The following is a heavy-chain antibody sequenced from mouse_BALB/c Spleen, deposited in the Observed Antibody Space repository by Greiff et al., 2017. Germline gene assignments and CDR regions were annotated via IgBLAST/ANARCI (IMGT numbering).Heavy chain of an antibody. D-gene: IGHD2-3*01. V-gene: IGHV6-6*02. J-gene: IGHJ4*01. CDR3: TGGYYVNAMDY. CDR1: GFTFSNYW. CDR2: IRLKSNNYAT. Sequence: EVKLEESGGGLVQPGGSMKLSCVASGFTFSNYWMNWVRQSPEKGLEWVAEIRLKSNNYATHYAESVKGRFTISRDDSKSSVYLQMNNLRAEDTGIYYCTGGYYVNAMDYWGQGTSVTVSS.